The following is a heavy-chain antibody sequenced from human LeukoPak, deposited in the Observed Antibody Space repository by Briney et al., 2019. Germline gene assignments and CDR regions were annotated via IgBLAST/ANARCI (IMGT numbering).Heavy chain of an antibody. Sequence: ASVKVSCKASGGTFSSYAISWVRQAPGQGLEWMGRIIPIFGTATYAQKFQGRVTITTDASTSTAYMELSSLRSEDTAVYYCARDYWRNSGSYYGVFDYWGQGTLVTVSS. CDR3: ARDYWRNSGSYYGVFDY. J-gene: IGHJ4*02. CDR1: GGTFSSYA. V-gene: IGHV1-69*05. D-gene: IGHD1-26*01. CDR2: IIPIFGTA.